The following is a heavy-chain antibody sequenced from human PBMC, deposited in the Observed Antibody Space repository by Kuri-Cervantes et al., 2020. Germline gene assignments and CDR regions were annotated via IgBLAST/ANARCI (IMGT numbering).Heavy chain of an antibody. CDR1: GGSFSAHY. D-gene: IGHD3-22*01. J-gene: IGHJ6*03. CDR2: INHSAST. Sequence: SETLSLTCAVYGGSFSAHYWTWIRQPPGEGLEWIGEINHSASTNYNPSLKSRVTISVDTSKNQFSLKLSSVTAADTAVYYCASRSPKSRSTYYSMISHYMDVWGKGTTVTVSS. CDR3: ASRSPKSRSTYYSMISHYMDV. V-gene: IGHV4-34*01.